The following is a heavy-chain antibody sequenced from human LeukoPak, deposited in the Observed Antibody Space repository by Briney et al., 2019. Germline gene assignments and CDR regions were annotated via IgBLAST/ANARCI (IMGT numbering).Heavy chain of an antibody. V-gene: IGHV3-23*01. CDR1: GFTFSNYA. J-gene: IGHJ6*03. CDR3: ARNEAGYHYYIGF. Sequence: GGSLRLPCAASGFTFSNYAMIWVRQASGKGLECISTLSGENALIYYADSVKGRFTISRDNSKNTLYLQMSNVRPEDTARYYCARNEAGYHYYIGFWGEGTTVTVSS. D-gene: IGHD1-14*01. CDR2: LSGENALI.